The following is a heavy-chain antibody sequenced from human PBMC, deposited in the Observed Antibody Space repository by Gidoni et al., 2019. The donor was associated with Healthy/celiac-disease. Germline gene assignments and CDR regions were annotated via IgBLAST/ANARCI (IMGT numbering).Heavy chain of an antibody. V-gene: IGHV3-15*01. Sequence: EVQLVESGGGLVKPGGSLRLSCAASGFTLSNACIRWVRQAPAKGPEWVGRSKSKTDGGTTDYAAPVKGRFTISRDDSKNTLYLQMNSLKAEDTAVYYCTTDTTSYYYDSSGYWAFDIWGQGTMVTVSS. CDR1: GFTLSNAC. CDR3: TTDTTSYYYDSSGYWAFDI. J-gene: IGHJ3*02. D-gene: IGHD3-22*01. CDR2: SKSKTDGGTT.